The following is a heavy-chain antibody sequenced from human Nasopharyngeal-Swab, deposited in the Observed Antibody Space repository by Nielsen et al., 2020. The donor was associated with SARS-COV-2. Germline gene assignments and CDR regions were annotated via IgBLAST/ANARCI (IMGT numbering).Heavy chain of an antibody. V-gene: IGHV4-30-4*01. CDR3: ARAVVWVGAAPSAVWGYFDY. J-gene: IGHJ4*02. Sequence: WIRQPPGKGLELIGYIYYSGSTYYNPSLKSRVTISVDTSKNQFSLKLSSVTAADTAVYYCARAVVWVGAAPSAVWGYFDYWGQGTLVTVSS. D-gene: IGHD2-15*01. CDR2: IYYSGST.